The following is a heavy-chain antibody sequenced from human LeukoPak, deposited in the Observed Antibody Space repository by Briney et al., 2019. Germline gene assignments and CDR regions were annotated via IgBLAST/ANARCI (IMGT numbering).Heavy chain of an antibody. CDR3: ARRGYGLSLDY. D-gene: IGHD5-12*01. J-gene: IGHJ4*02. V-gene: IGHV5-51*03. CDR2: IFPGDSDR. Sequence: KPGESLKISCKGSGYRFTEYWIGWVRQMPGKGLEWMGIIFPGDSDRKYSPSFEGQVTISVDKSISAAYLQWDSLNASDSAIYYCARRGYGLSLDYWGQGTPVTVSS. CDR1: GYRFTEYW.